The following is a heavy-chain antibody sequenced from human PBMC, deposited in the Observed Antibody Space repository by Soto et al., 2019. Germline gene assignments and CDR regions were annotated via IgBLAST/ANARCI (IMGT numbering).Heavy chain of an antibody. J-gene: IGHJ3*02. CDR2: IYYSGSI. D-gene: IGHD1-26*01. CDR1: GGSVSSGSYY. Sequence: QVQLQESGPGLVKPSETLSLTCTVSGGSVSSGSYYWSWIRQPPGKGLEWIGYIYYSGSINYNPSLKSRVTISVDTSKNQFSLKLSSVTAADTAVYYCARDPTETSLVGAKTGAFDIWGQGTMVTVSS. V-gene: IGHV4-61*01. CDR3: ARDPTETSLVGAKTGAFDI.